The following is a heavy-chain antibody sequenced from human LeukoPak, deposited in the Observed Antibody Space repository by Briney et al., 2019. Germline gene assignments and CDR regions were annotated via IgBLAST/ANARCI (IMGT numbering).Heavy chain of an antibody. CDR3: ARALSREITIFGVVDYYYYMDV. D-gene: IGHD3-3*01. V-gene: IGHV4-59*01. Sequence: SETLSLTCTVSGGSISSYYWSWIRQPPGKGLEWIGYIYYRGSTNYNPSLKSRVTISVDTSKNQFSLKLSSVTAADTAVYYCARALSREITIFGVVDYYYYMDVWGKGTTVTVSS. CDR1: GGSISSYY. CDR2: IYYRGST. J-gene: IGHJ6*03.